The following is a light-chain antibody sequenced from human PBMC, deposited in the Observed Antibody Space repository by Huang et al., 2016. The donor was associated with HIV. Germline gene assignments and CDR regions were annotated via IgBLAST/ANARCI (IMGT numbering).Light chain of an antibody. CDR3: HQCYDSPQT. CDR2: WAS. Sequence: DTVMTQSPDSLALSLGGRAAINCTASQSLLKTSNNKNCLSWYQLKPGQPPNLLIYWASTRESGVPDRFSGSGSGTHFTLTIASLQAEDVAVYYCHQCYDSPQTFGQGTKVEVK. CDR1: QSLLKTSNNKNC. J-gene: IGKJ1*01. V-gene: IGKV4-1*01.